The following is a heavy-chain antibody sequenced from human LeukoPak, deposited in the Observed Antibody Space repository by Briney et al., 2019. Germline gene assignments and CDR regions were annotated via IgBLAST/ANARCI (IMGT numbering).Heavy chain of an antibody. Sequence: GGSLRLSCAVSGFTFSDFAMNWVRQAPGKGLEWVSGIGGGGTITDYAESVKGRFTISRDNSKNILTLQMSSLRPDDTAIYFCAKDARGYHRPIDHWGQGILVTVSS. CDR2: IGGGGTIT. CDR3: AKDARGYHRPIDH. D-gene: IGHD3-22*01. V-gene: IGHV3-23*01. CDR1: GFTFSDFA. J-gene: IGHJ4*02.